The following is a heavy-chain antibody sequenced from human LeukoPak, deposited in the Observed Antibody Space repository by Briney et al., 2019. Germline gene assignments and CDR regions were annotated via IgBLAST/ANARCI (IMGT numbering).Heavy chain of an antibody. CDR1: GFTFSNYW. Sequence: GGSLRLSCTASGFTFSNYWMTWVRQAPGKGLEWVANIKQDGSEKFYVDSVKGRFTISRDNAKSSLYLQMNSLRAEDTAVYYCATLGNWGQGTLAIVSS. J-gene: IGHJ4*02. D-gene: IGHD7-27*01. CDR2: IKQDGSEK. V-gene: IGHV3-7*01. CDR3: ATLGN.